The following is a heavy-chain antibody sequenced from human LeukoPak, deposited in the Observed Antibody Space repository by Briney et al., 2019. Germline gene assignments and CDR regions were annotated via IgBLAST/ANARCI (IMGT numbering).Heavy chain of an antibody. CDR3: ARVGYCSSTSCSYFDY. V-gene: IGHV1-2*02. Sequence: ASVKVSCKASGYTFTGYYMHWVRQAPGQGLEWMGWINPNSGGTNYAQKFQGRVTMTRDTSISTAYMELSRLRSDDTAVYYCARVGYCSSTSCSYFDYWGQGTLVTVSP. CDR1: GYTFTGYY. J-gene: IGHJ4*02. D-gene: IGHD2-2*01. CDR2: INPNSGGT.